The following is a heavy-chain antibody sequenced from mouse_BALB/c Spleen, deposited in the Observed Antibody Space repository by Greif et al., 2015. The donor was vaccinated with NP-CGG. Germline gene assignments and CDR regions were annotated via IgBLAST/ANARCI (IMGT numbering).Heavy chain of an antibody. CDR1: GFTFSSYT. Sequence: DVKLVESGGGLVKPGGSLKLSCAASGFTFSSYTMSWVRQTPEKRLEWVATISSGGSYTYYPDSVKGRFTISRDNARNTLYLQMSSLKSEDTAMYYCTRVYGNSYYFDYWGQGTTLTVSS. D-gene: IGHD2-1*01. V-gene: IGHV5-6-4*01. CDR3: TRVYGNSYYFDY. J-gene: IGHJ2*01. CDR2: ISSGGSYT.